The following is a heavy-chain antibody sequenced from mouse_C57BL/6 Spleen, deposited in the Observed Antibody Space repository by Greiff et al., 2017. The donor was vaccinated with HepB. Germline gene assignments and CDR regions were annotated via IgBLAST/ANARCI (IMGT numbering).Heavy chain of an antibody. CDR1: GFNIKDYY. D-gene: IGHD2-2*01. CDR2: IDPEDGDT. J-gene: IGHJ2*01. V-gene: IGHV14-1*01. Sequence: VQLQQSGAELVRPGASVKLSCTASGFNIKDYYMHWVKQRPEQGLEWIGRIDPEDGDTEYAPKFQGKATMTADTSSNPAYLPLSSLTSEDTAVYYCTKRGYDRGFDYWGQGTTLTVSS. CDR3: TKRGYDRGFDY.